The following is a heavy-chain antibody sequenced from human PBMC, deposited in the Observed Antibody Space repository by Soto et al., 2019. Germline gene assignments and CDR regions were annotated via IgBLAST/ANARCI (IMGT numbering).Heavy chain of an antibody. CDR3: ARRRAFGVGTYNWFDP. V-gene: IGHV4-39*01. CDR2: IYYSGST. D-gene: IGHD3-3*01. Sequence: SETLSLTCTVSGGSISSSSYYWGWIRQPPGKGLEWIGSIYYSGSTYYNPSLKSRVTISVDTSKNQFSLKLSFVTAADTAVYYCARRRAFGVGTYNWFDPWGQGTLVTVSS. CDR1: GGSISSSSYY. J-gene: IGHJ5*02.